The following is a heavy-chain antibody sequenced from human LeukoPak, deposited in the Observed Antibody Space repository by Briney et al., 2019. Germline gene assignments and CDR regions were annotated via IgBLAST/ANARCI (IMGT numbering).Heavy chain of an antibody. CDR1: GFTFDDYA. D-gene: IGHD1-26*01. CDR3: ARDAWELPDY. CDR2: ISWNSGSI. V-gene: IGHV3-9*01. J-gene: IGHJ4*02. Sequence: PGRSLRLSCAASGFTFDDYAMYWVRQVPGKGLEWVSGISWNSGSIGYADSVKGRFTISRDNAKNSLYLQMNSLRAEDTAVYYCARDAWELPDYWGQGTLVTVSS.